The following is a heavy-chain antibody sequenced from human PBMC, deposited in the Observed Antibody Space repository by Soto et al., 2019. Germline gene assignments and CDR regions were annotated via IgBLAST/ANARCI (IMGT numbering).Heavy chain of an antibody. J-gene: IGHJ4*02. CDR1: GYTFTGYY. CDR2: INPNNGGT. CDR3: ARDPVGSGWFFDY. Sequence: ASVKVSCKASGYTFTGYYMHWVRQAPGQGLEWMGWINPNNGGTNYAQKFQGRVTMTRDTSINTAYMELNRLRSDDTAVYYCARDPVGSGWFFDYWGQGTLVTVSS. D-gene: IGHD6-19*01. V-gene: IGHV1-2*02.